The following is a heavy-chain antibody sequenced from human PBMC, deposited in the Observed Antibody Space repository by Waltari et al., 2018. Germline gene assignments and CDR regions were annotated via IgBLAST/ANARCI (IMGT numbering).Heavy chain of an antibody. D-gene: IGHD3-22*01. Sequence: QVQLVQSGAEVKKPGSSVKVSCKASGGTFSSYAISWVRQAPGQGLEWMGGIIPILGIANYEQKFQGRVTITADESTSTAYMELSSLRSEDTAVYYCASGDYDSSGYSYYFDYWGQGTLVTVSS. CDR1: GGTFSSYA. CDR3: ASGDYDSSGYSYYFDY. CDR2: IIPILGIA. V-gene: IGHV1-69*04. J-gene: IGHJ4*02.